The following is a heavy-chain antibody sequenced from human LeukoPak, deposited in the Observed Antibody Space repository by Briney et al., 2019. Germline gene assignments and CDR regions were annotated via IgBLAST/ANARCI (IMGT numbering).Heavy chain of an antibody. Sequence: SVKVSCKASGGTFSSYAISWVRQAPGQGLEWMGGIIPIFGTANYAQKFQGRVTITADKSTSTAYMELSSLRSEDTAVYYCATWPGGWYGEDSWGQGTLVTVSS. D-gene: IGHD6-19*01. J-gene: IGHJ4*02. CDR3: ATWPGGWYGEDS. CDR2: IIPIFGTA. CDR1: GGTFSSYA. V-gene: IGHV1-69*06.